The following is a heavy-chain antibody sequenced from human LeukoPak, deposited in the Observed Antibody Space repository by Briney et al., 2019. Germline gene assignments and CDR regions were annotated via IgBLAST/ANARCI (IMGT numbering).Heavy chain of an antibody. CDR1: GFTVSGTY. J-gene: IGHJ5*02. CDR3: ARDARRFDP. V-gene: IGHV3-53*01. Sequence: GGSLRLSCAASGFTVSGTYMSWVRQAPGKGLEWVSVIYSAGDTFSADSVKGRFTISRDNSKNTVYLQMNSLRAEDTAVYYCARDARRFDPWGQGTLVTVSS. CDR2: IYSAGDT.